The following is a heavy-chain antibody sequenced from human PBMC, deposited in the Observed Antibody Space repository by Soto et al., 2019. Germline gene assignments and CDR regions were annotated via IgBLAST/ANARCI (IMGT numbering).Heavy chain of an antibody. D-gene: IGHD2-2*01. J-gene: IGHJ6*02. CDR1: GGSISSGGYY. CDR2: IYYSGST. CDR3: SREGTLGYCSSTRCYTYYYYGMDV. V-gene: IGHV4-31*03. Sequence: SETLSLTCTVSGGSISSGGYYWSWIRQHPGKGLEWIGYIYYSGSTYYNPSLKSRVTISVDTSKNQFSLKLGSVTAADTAVYYCSREGTLGYCSSTRCYTYYYYGMDVWGQGTTVTVSS.